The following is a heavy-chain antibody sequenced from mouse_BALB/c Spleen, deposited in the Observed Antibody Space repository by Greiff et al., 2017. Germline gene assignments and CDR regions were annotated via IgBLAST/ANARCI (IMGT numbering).Heavy chain of an antibody. CDR2: INSNGGST. CDR1: GFTFSSYG. CDR3: ARDPGYYGSSPYYFDY. J-gene: IGHJ2*01. D-gene: IGHD1-1*01. Sequence: EVKLVESGGGLVQPGGSLKLSCAASGFTFSSYGMSWVRQTPDKRLELVATINSNGGSTYYPDSVKGRFTISRDNAKNTLYLQMSSLKSEDTAMYYCARDPGYYGSSPYYFDYWGQGTTLTVSS. V-gene: IGHV5-6-3*01.